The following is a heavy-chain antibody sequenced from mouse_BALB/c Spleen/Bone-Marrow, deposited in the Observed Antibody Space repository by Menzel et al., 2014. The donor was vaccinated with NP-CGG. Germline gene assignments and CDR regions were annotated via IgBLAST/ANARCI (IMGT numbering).Heavy chain of an antibody. D-gene: IGHD2-14*01. CDR1: GYTFTDYA. CDR3: ARGNRYDGAWFAY. V-gene: IGHV1-67*01. J-gene: IGHJ3*01. CDR2: ISTYSGNT. Sequence: VQGVESGPELVRPGVSVKISCKGSGYTFTDYAMHWVKQSHAKSLEWIGVISTYSGNTNYNQKFKGKATMTVVKSSSTAYMELARLTSEDSAIYYCARGNRYDGAWFAYWGQGTLVTVSA.